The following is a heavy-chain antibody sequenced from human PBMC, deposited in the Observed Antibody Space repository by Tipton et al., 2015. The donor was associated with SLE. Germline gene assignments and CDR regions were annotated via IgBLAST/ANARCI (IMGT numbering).Heavy chain of an antibody. V-gene: IGHV4-39*02. Sequence: TLSLTCTVSGDSISNNNYYWGWNRQPPGKGLEWIGNINYSGTTYFNPSLETRVTVSVDTSKIHFSLRLTSVTAADTAAYYCARAIGANYFNLWGQGTLVTVSS. CDR3: ARAIGANYFNL. CDR2: INYSGTT. D-gene: IGHD3-16*01. CDR1: GDSISNNNYY. J-gene: IGHJ4*02.